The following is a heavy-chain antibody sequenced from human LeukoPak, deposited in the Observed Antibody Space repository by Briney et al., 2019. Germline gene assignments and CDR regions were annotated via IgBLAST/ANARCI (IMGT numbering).Heavy chain of an antibody. Sequence: GGSLRLSCAASGFTFSNYAMSWVRQAPGKGLEWVSTISGSGGGTYYADSVKGRFTISRDNSKNTVYLHMNSLRAEDTAVYYCAKDYCSGGSCYGREFDYWARELWSPSPQ. CDR2: ISGSGGGT. D-gene: IGHD2-15*01. J-gene: IGHJ4*02. V-gene: IGHV3-23*01. CDR1: GFTFSNYA. CDR3: AKDYCSGGSCYGREFDY.